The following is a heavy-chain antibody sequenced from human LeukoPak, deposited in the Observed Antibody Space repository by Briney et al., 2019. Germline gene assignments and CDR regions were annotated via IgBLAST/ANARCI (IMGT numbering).Heavy chain of an antibody. J-gene: IGHJ3*01. CDR3: ARHMSVSYDAFDL. D-gene: IGHD3-10*01. CDR1: DGSTTGYY. V-gene: IGHV4-59*08. Sequence: SETLSLTCSVSDGSTTGYYWSWIRQPPGKGLEWIAYVYYTGRPLYNPSLESRVTISVDTSKTQFSLTVTSVTAADTAVHYCARHMSVSYDAFDLWGRGTTVTVSS. CDR2: VYYTGRP.